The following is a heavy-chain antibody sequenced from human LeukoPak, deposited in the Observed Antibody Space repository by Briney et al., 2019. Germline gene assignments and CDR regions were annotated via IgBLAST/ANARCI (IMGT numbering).Heavy chain of an antibody. CDR3: ARPNEPKDTYYFDY. D-gene: IGHD1-14*01. Sequence: GGSLRLSCAASGFTFSGSAMHWVRQASGKGLEWVGRIRSKANSYATAYAASVKGRFTISRDDSKNTAYLQMNSLRAEDTAVYYCARPNEPKDTYYFDYWGQGTLVTVSS. CDR2: IRSKANSYAT. V-gene: IGHV3-73*01. J-gene: IGHJ4*02. CDR1: GFTFSGSA.